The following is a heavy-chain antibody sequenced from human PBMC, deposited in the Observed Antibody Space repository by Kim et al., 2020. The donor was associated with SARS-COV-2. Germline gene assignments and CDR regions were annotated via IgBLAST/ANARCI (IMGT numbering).Heavy chain of an antibody. V-gene: IGHV5-51*01. Sequence: GESLKISCKGSGYSFTSYWIGWVRQMPGKGLEWMGIIYPGDSDTRYSPSFQGQVTISADKSISTAYLQWSSLKASDTAMYYCARLKAAGLYYYYYGMDVWGQGTTVTVSS. J-gene: IGHJ6*02. CDR2: IYPGDSDT. CDR1: GYSFTSYW. CDR3: ARLKAAGLYYYYYGMDV. D-gene: IGHD6-13*01.